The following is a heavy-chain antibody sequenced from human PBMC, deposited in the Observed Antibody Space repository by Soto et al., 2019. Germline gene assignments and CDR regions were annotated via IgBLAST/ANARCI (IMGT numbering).Heavy chain of an antibody. V-gene: IGHV3-33*05. Sequence: GGSLRLSCAASGFIFGNDAMHWVRQAPGRGLEWVPFISDDGTRKYFADSVKGRFTISRDVFKRTLYLQMNSLRADDTAVYYCAKDLTNGWAFDYWGQGTLVTVSS. J-gene: IGHJ4*02. D-gene: IGHD6-19*01. CDR1: GFIFGNDA. CDR3: AKDLTNGWAFDY. CDR2: ISDDGTRK.